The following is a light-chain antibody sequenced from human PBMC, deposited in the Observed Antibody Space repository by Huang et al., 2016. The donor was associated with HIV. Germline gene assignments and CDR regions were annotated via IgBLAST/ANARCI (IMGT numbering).Light chain of an antibody. Sequence: DIVLTQSPATLSLSPGQRATLPCRASQNINNYLVWYQQKPGQAPRLLIYDSSNRATGIQARFSGSGAGTDFTLTINTLEPEEFAVYYCQQRGAWPLTFGGGTKVEIK. J-gene: IGKJ4*01. CDR2: DSS. CDR3: QQRGAWPLT. V-gene: IGKV3-11*01. CDR1: QNINNY.